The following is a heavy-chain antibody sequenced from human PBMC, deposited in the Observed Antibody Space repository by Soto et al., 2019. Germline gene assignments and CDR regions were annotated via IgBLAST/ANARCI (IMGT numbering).Heavy chain of an antibody. J-gene: IGHJ6*02. CDR2: INTYNGNT. V-gene: IGHV1-18*01. CDR3: AMVDVYVTPSPQDV. CDR1: GYTFTRYG. Sequence: QVQLVQSGAEVKNPGASVKVSCKDSGYTFTRYGIGWARQAPRQGLEWRGWINTYNGNTNYVQNVQGRVTLTTDTSTSTAYVELRSLRSNDTAIYYCAMVDVYVTPSPQDVWGQGTTVIVSS. D-gene: IGHD3-16*01.